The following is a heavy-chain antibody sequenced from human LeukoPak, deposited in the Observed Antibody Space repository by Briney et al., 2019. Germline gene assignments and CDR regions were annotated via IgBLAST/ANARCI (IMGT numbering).Heavy chain of an antibody. CDR2: ISSSSITI. CDR1: GFTFSAYG. D-gene: IGHD5-18*01. V-gene: IGHV3-48*02. J-gene: IGHJ4*02. CDR3: ARGLGHSYGYIDY. Sequence: PGGSLRLSCAASGFTFSAYGMNWVRQAPGKGLEWVSYISSSSITIYYADSVRGRFTISRDNAKNSLYLQMSSLRDEDTAVYYCARGLGHSYGYIDYWGQGTLVTVSS.